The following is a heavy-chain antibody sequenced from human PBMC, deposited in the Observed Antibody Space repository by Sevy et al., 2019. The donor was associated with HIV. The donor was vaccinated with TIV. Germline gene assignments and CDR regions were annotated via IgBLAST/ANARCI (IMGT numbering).Heavy chain of an antibody. CDR3: ARELSGDYYDSSGYRFFDL. V-gene: IGHV3-33*01. J-gene: IGHJ2*01. Sequence: GGSLRLPCAASGFTFSSYGMNWVRQAPGKGLEWVAVIWFDGRNQYYSESVKGRFTISRDNAKNTLYLQMNSLRAEDMAVYYCARELSGDYYDSSGYRFFDLWGRGTLVTVSS. D-gene: IGHD3-22*01. CDR2: IWFDGRNQ. CDR1: GFTFSSYG.